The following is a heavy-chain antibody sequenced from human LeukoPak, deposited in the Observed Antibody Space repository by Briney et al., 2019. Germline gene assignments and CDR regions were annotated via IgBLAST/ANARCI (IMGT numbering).Heavy chain of an antibody. CDR1: GFTVSNNY. CDR3: AKNDLRWGLGYFDY. J-gene: IGHJ4*02. Sequence: GGSLRLSCAASGFTVSNNYMSWVRQAPGKGLEWVSVIYSGGSTYYADSVKGRFTISRDNSKNTLCLQMNSMRAEDTAVYYCAKNDLRWGLGYFDYWGQGTLVTVSS. CDR2: IYSGGST. V-gene: IGHV3-53*01. D-gene: IGHD5-12*01.